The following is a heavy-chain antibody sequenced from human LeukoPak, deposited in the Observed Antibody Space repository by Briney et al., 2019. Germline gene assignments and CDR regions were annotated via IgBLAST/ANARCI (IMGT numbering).Heavy chain of an antibody. CDR3: ARVTYYYDSSGYYEAKTLDY. CDR2: ISSSGSTI. CDR1: GFTFSSYE. Sequence: GGSLRLSCAASGFTFSSYEMNWVRQAPGKGLEWVSYISSSGSTIYYADSVKGRFTISRDNAKNSLYLQMNSLRAEDTAVYYCARVTYYYDSSGYYEAKTLDYWGQGTLVTVSS. D-gene: IGHD3-22*01. J-gene: IGHJ4*02. V-gene: IGHV3-48*03.